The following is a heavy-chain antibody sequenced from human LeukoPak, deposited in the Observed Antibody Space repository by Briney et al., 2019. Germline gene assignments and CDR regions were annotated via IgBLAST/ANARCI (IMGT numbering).Heavy chain of an antibody. CDR2: MSSSDDGR. D-gene: IGHD2-15*01. CDR3: AKAPVTSCRGAFCYPFDY. Sequence: GGSLRLSCATSGFSFSSYAMSWVRQAPGKGLEWVSAMSSSDDGRYYAASVRGRFTIPRDTSRSTLYLQMNSLRAEDAAVYYCAKAPVTSCRGAFCYPFDYWGQGTLVTVSS. J-gene: IGHJ4*02. CDR1: GFSFSSYA. V-gene: IGHV3-23*01.